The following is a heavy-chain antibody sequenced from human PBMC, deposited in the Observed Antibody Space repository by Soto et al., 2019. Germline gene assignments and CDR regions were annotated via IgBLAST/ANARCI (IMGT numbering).Heavy chain of an antibody. D-gene: IGHD3-16*01. Sequence: EVQLVESGGGLVKPGGSLRLSCAASGFTFSNAWMSWVRQAPGKGLEWVGRIKSKTDGGTTDYAAPVKGRFTISRDDSKNTLYLQMNSLKTEDTAVYYCTTLMITFGQPYAFDIWGQGTMVTVSS. CDR2: IKSKTDGGTT. CDR1: GFTFSNAW. V-gene: IGHV3-15*01. J-gene: IGHJ3*02. CDR3: TTLMITFGQPYAFDI.